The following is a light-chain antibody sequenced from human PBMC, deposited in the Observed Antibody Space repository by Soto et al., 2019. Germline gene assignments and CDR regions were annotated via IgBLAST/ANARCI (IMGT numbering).Light chain of an antibody. CDR3: QSYDSTLDARYV. CDR1: NNDVGGHMY. V-gene: IGLV2-14*01. Sequence: QSALTQPASVSGSPGQSITISCTGTNNDVGGHMYVSWYQHQAGEVPKLIIYETDARPSGVSHRFSGSKSGTSASLAITGLQAEDEGDYYCQSYDSTLDARYVFGTGTKLTVL. J-gene: IGLJ1*01. CDR2: ETD.